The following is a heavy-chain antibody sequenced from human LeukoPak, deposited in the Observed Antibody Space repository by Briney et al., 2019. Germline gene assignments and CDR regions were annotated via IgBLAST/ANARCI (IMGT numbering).Heavy chain of an antibody. Sequence: SETLSLTCTVSSGSISTSNYYWGWVRQPPGKALEWIGNIFYSGSTYYSPSLKSRVTISLDTSRNQFSLKLSSVTAADTAIYYCHLVRGGGYFGYWGQGTLVTVSS. CDR1: SGSISTSNYY. D-gene: IGHD3-10*01. J-gene: IGHJ4*02. V-gene: IGHV4-39*07. CDR2: IFYSGST. CDR3: HLVRGGGYFGY.